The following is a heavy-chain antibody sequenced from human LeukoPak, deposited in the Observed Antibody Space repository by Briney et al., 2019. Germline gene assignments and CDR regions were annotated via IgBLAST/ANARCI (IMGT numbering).Heavy chain of an antibody. CDR1: GGSISSYY. Sequence: SETLSLTCTVSGGSISSYYWSWIRQPAGKGLEWIGRIYTSGSTNYNPSLKSRVTMSVDTSKNQFSLKLSSVTAADTAVYYCARESIVVVLAAYNWFDPWGQGTLVTVSS. CDR3: ARESIVVVLAAYNWFDP. CDR2: IYTSGST. J-gene: IGHJ5*02. V-gene: IGHV4-4*07. D-gene: IGHD2-2*01.